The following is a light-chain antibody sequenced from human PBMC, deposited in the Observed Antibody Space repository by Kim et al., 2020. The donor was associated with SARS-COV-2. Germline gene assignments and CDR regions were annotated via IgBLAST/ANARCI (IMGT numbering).Light chain of an antibody. CDR3: QKYKSYPQT. V-gene: IGKV1-16*01. CDR2: AAS. J-gene: IGKJ1*01. Sequence: ASVGERVTITCRASQDITNHLIWYQQKPGKVPKSLMFAASNVQWGVPPRFRGSGSGTDFTLNINSLQPEDSATYYCQKYKSYPQTFGQGTKVDIK. CDR1: QDITNH.